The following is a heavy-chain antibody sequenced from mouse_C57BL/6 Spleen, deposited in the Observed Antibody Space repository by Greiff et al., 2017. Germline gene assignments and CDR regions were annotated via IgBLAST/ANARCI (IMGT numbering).Heavy chain of an antibody. CDR2: ISNGGGST. Sequence: EVQRVESGGGLVQPGGSLKLSCAASGFTFSDYYMYWVRQTPEKRLEWVAYISNGGGSTYYPDTVKGRFTISRDNAKNTLYLQMSRLKSEDTAMYYCARGGTGFAYWGQGTLVTVSA. J-gene: IGHJ3*01. D-gene: IGHD3-3*01. CDR3: ARGGTGFAY. V-gene: IGHV5-12*01. CDR1: GFTFSDYY.